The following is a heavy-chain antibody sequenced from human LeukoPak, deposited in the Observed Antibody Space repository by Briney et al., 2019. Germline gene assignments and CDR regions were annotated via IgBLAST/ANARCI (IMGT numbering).Heavy chain of an antibody. CDR1: GFTFSSYS. Sequence: GGSLRLSCAASGFTFSSYSMNWVRQAPGKGLEWVSSISSSSSYIYYADSVKGRFTISRDNAKNSLYLQMNSLRAEDTAVYYCARVLAAAGTGPFDYWGQGTLVTVSS. CDR2: ISSSSSYI. D-gene: IGHD6-13*01. J-gene: IGHJ4*02. CDR3: ARVLAAAGTGPFDY. V-gene: IGHV3-21*01.